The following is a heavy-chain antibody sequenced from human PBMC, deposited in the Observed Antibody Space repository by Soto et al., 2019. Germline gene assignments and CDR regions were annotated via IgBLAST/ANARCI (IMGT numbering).Heavy chain of an antibody. CDR2: ISAYNGNT. CDR1: GYTFTSYG. Sequence: ASVKVSCKASGYTFTSYGISWVRQAPGQGLEWMGWISAYNGNTNYAQKLQGRVTMTTDTSTSTAYMELRSLRSDDTAVYYCARDRKGIAAAGLWYFAWFAPWGQATLVTVSS. D-gene: IGHD6-13*01. V-gene: IGHV1-18*01. CDR3: ARDRKGIAAAGLWYFAWFAP. J-gene: IGHJ5*02.